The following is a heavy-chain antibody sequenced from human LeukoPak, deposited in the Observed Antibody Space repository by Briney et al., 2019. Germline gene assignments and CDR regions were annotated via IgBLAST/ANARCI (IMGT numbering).Heavy chain of an antibody. CDR1: GFTFSSYW. V-gene: IGHV3-7*03. CDR3: ARPIVVVPAAGSMDV. CDR2: IKQDGGEK. J-gene: IGHJ6*04. D-gene: IGHD2-2*01. Sequence: GGSLRLSCAPSGFTFSSYWMSWVRQVPGKGLEWVANIKQDGGEKYYVASVKGRFTISRDNAKNSLYLQMNSLRAEDTAVYYCARPIVVVPAAGSMDVWGKGTTVTVSS.